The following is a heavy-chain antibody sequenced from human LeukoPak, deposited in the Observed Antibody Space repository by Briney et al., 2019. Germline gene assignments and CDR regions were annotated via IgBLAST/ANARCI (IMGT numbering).Heavy chain of an antibody. CDR1: GFTVSSNY. Sequence: PGGSLRLSCAASGFTVSSNYMSWVRQAPGKGLEWVSVIYSGGSTYYADSVKGRFTISRDNSKNTLYLQMNSLRAEDTAVYYCARGAGLGYCSGGSCPLGDAFDIWGQGTMVTVSS. V-gene: IGHV3-53*01. J-gene: IGHJ3*02. D-gene: IGHD2-15*01. CDR3: ARGAGLGYCSGGSCPLGDAFDI. CDR2: IYSGGST.